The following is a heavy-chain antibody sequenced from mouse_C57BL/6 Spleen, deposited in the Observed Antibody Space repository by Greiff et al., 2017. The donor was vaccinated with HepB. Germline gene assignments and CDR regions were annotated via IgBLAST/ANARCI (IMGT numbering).Heavy chain of an antibody. CDR1: GFNIKDYY. V-gene: IGHV14-1*01. CDR2: IDPEDGDT. Sequence: EVKLMESGAELVRPGASVKLSCTASGFNIKDYYMHWVKQRPEQGLEWIGRIDPEDGDTEYAPKFQGKATMTADTSSNTAYLQLSSLTSEDTAVYYCTTNYYGNHWYFDVWGTGTTVTVSS. J-gene: IGHJ1*03. D-gene: IGHD2-1*01. CDR3: TTNYYGNHWYFDV.